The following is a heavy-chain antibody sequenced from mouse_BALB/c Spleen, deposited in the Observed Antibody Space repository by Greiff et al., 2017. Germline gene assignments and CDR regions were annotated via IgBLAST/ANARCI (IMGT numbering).Heavy chain of an antibody. Sequence: EVKLVESGPGLVKPSQSLSLTCTVTGYSITSDYAWNWIRQFPGNKLEWMGYISYSGSTSYNPSLKSRISITRDTSKNQFFLQLNSVTTEDTATYYCARWQLGPFAYWGQGTLVTVSA. J-gene: IGHJ3*01. V-gene: IGHV3-2*02. CDR2: ISYSGST. CDR3: ARWQLGPFAY. D-gene: IGHD3-1*01. CDR1: GYSITSDYA.